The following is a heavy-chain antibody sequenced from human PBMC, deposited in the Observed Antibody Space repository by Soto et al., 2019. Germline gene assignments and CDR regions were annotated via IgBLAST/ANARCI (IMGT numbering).Heavy chain of an antibody. Sequence: QVQLQESGPGLVKPSETLSLTCTVSGGSISSYYWSSIRQPPGKGLEWIGFIFYSGSTSYNPSLKRRVTISIDTSEYQFSLKLNSVTAADTAVYYCASMIGDPVLSFDSWGQGTLVAVSS. D-gene: IGHD3-10*02. V-gene: IGHV4-59*12. CDR3: ASMIGDPVLSFDS. CDR2: IFYSGST. J-gene: IGHJ5*01. CDR1: GGSISSYY.